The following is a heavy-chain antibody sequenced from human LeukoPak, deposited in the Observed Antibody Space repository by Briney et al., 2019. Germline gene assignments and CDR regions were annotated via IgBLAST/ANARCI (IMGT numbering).Heavy chain of an antibody. Sequence: PGGSLRLSCAGSGFTFSDYYMSWIRQAPGKGLEWVANIKQDGSEKYYVDSVKGRFTISRDNAKNSLYLQMNSLRAEDTAVYYCARVDYYGSGSYYYYYYYYMDVWGKGTTVTVSS. CDR1: GFTFSDYY. D-gene: IGHD3-10*01. CDR3: ARVDYYGSGSYYYYYYYYMDV. J-gene: IGHJ6*03. V-gene: IGHV3-7*01. CDR2: IKQDGSEK.